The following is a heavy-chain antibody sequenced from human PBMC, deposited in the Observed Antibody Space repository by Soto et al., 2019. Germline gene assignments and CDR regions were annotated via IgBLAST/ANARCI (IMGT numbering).Heavy chain of an antibody. D-gene: IGHD3-10*01. CDR3: AREEGSGSAGYAFDI. CDR1: GGSLSGYY. CDR2: INHSGST. V-gene: IGHV4-34*01. Sequence: SXTLSLTCSVYGGSLSGYYWSWIRQPPGKGLEWIGEINHSGSTNYNPSLKSRVTISVDTSKNQFSLKLSSVTAADTAVYYCAREEGSGSAGYAFDIWGQGTMVTV. J-gene: IGHJ3*02.